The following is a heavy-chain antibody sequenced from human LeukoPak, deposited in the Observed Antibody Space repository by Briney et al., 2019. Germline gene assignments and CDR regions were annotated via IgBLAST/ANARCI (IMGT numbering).Heavy chain of an antibody. CDR3: ARDQDSSTTLDY. Sequence: GCPLSLVCAASGFNFSNYAIHWDRQAPRNGMEYVSAISRNGGSTYYANFVKGRFTISRDNSKNTLFLQMGSLRAEDMAVYYCARDQDSSTTLDYWGQGTLVTVSS. D-gene: IGHD6-13*01. CDR1: GFNFSNYA. CDR2: ISRNGGST. V-gene: IGHV3-64*01. J-gene: IGHJ4*02.